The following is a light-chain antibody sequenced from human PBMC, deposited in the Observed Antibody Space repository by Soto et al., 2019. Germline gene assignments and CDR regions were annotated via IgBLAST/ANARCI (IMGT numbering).Light chain of an antibody. CDR2: GAS. CDR1: QSVSTD. J-gene: IGKJ4*01. CDR3: QQYYSWPPLT. V-gene: IGKV3-15*01. Sequence: EIVMTQSPATLSVSPGERATLSCRASQSVSTDLAWYQQKLGQAPRLLIYGASTRATGIPARFSGSGSGTEFTLTISSLQSEDFAVYYCQQYYSWPPLTFGGGTKVEI.